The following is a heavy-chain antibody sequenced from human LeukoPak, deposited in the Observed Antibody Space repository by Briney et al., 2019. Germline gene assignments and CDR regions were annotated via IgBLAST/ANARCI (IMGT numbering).Heavy chain of an antibody. CDR2: ISSSLTST. Sequence: GGSLRLSCAASGFTFSVYAMHWVRQAPGKGLEWVSGISSSLTSTYYADSVKGRFTISRDNSKNTLYLQMNSLRAEDTAVYYCVKPAYTSGWCDYWGQGTLVTVSS. CDR3: VKPAYTSGWCDY. D-gene: IGHD6-19*01. J-gene: IGHJ4*02. CDR1: GFTFSVYA. V-gene: IGHV3-23*01.